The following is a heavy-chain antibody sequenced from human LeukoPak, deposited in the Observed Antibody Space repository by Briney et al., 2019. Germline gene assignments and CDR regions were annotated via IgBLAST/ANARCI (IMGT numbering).Heavy chain of an antibody. Sequence: GGSLRLSCAASGFTFSSYDMPWVRHATGKGLEWVSAIGTAGDTYYPGSVKGRFTISRENAKNSLYLQMNSLRAEDTAVYYCARFSAYGMDVWGQGTTVTVSS. V-gene: IGHV3-13*01. J-gene: IGHJ6*02. CDR1: GFTFSSYD. CDR2: IGTAGDT. CDR3: ARFSAYGMDV. D-gene: IGHD2/OR15-2a*01.